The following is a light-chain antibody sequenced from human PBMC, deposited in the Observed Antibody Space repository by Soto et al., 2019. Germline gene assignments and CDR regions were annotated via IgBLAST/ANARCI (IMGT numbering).Light chain of an antibody. CDR2: DAS. CDR3: QQYNNWPLT. V-gene: IGKV3-11*01. CDR1: QSVSSS. J-gene: IGKJ5*01. Sequence: EIVLTQSPATLSLSPGERATLSCRASQSVSSSLAWYQQKPGLPPRLLIYDASNRAAGIPARFSGSGSGTDFTLTITSLQSEDFALYFCQQYNNWPLTFGQGTRLEIK.